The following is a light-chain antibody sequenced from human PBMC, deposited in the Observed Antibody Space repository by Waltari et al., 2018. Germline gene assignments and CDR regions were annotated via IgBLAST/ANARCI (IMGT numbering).Light chain of an antibody. CDR1: QSLLHSNGNTY. J-gene: IGKJ2*03. Sequence: DVVMTQSPLSLPITPGQPASMTCRSSQSLLHSNGNTYLSWFLQKPGQPPRRLIYKVSNRDSGVPDRFSGSGAGTDFTLKISRVEAEDVGVYYCMQGTHFPYSFGQGTKGEIK. CDR2: KVS. CDR3: MQGTHFPYS. V-gene: IGKV2-30*02.